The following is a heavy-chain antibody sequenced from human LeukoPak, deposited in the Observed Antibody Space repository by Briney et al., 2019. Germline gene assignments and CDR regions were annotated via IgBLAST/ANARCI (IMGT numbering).Heavy chain of an antibody. V-gene: IGHV5-51*01. CDR2: IYPDDSDT. J-gene: IGHJ4*02. CDR1: GYSFTTYW. CDR3: ARRSYSSSSFGYYFDY. Sequence: GESLKISCRGSGYSFTTYWTGWVRQMPGKGLEWMGIIYPDDSDTRYSPSFQGQVTISADKSISTAYLQWSSLKASDTAMYYCARRSYSSSSFGYYFDYWGQGTLVTVSS. D-gene: IGHD6-6*01.